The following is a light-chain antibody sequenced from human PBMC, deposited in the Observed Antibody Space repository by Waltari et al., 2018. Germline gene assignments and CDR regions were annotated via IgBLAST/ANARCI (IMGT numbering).Light chain of an antibody. V-gene: IGLV2-14*03. CDR2: DVT. CDR3: TSFSTISTSL. CDR1: SHHIGVYTY. J-gene: IGLJ3*02. Sequence: QSALTQPASVSGSPGQSLTLSCTGTSHHIGVYTYASWYQHQSGKAPKLMIYDVTERPSGVSNRFSGSKSGNTASLTISGLQADDEADYYCTSFSTISTSLFGGGTKVTVL.